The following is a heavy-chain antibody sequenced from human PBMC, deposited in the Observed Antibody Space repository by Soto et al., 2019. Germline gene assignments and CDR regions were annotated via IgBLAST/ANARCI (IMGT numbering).Heavy chain of an antibody. Sequence: ASVKVSCKASGYTFTGYYMHWVRQAPGQGLEWMGWINPNSGGTNYAQKFQGWVTMTRDTSKNQFSLKLSSVTAADTAVYYCARHTWNPTDAFNMWGQGTMVTVSS. V-gene: IGHV1-2*04. CDR1: GYTFTGYY. CDR2: INPNSGGT. J-gene: IGHJ3*02. D-gene: IGHD1-1*01. CDR3: ARHTWNPTDAFNM.